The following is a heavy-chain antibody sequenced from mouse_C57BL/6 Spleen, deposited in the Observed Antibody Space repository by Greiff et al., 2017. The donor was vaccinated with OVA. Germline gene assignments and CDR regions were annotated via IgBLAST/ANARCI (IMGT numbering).Heavy chain of an antibody. Sequence: QVQLQQSGAELVKPGASVKLSCKASGYTFTSYWMHWVKQRPGQGLEWIGMIHPNSGSTNYNEKFKSKATLTVDKSSSTAYMQLSSLTSEDSAVYYCARSLYYGSPSGYFDVWGTGTTVTVSS. CDR2: IHPNSGST. CDR1: GYTFTSYW. J-gene: IGHJ1*03. D-gene: IGHD1-1*01. CDR3: ARSLYYGSPSGYFDV. V-gene: IGHV1-64*01.